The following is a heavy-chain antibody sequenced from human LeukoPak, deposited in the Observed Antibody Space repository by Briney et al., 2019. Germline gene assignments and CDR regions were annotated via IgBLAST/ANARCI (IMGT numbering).Heavy chain of an antibody. J-gene: IGHJ6*02. CDR1: GFTFSSYA. CDR2: ISYDGSNK. Sequence: LGGSPRLSCAASGFTFSSYAMHWVRQAPGKGLEWVAVISYDGSNKYYADSVKGRFTISRDNSKNTLYLQMNSLRAEDTAVYYCARVSGIAAAGPLYYYYGMDVWGQGTTVTVSS. V-gene: IGHV3-30-3*01. D-gene: IGHD6-13*01. CDR3: ARVSGIAAAGPLYYYYGMDV.